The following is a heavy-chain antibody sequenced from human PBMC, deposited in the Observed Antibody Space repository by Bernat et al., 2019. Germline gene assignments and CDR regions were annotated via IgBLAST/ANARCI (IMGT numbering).Heavy chain of an antibody. CDR3: ARDPDILTGYRYFDL. V-gene: IGHV4-39*07. CDR2: IYYSGST. Sequence: QLQLQESGPGLVKPSETLSLTCTASGGSISSSSYYWGWIRQPPGKGLEWIGSIYYSGSTNYNPSLKSRVTISVDKSKNQFSLKLSSVTAADTAVYYCARDPDILTGYRYFDLCGRGTLVTVSS. CDR1: GGSISSSSYY. J-gene: IGHJ2*01. D-gene: IGHD3-9*01.